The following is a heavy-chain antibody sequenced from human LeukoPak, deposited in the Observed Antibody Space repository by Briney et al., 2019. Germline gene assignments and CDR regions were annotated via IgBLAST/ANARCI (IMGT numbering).Heavy chain of an antibody. Sequence: GRSLRLSCAASGFTFDDYAMHWVRQAPGKGLEWVSGISWNSGSIGYADSVKGRFTISRDNAKNSLYLQMNSLRAEDTALYYCAKANYDFWSGHTSITYGMDVWGQGTTVTVSS. CDR3: AKANYDFWSGHTSITYGMDV. D-gene: IGHD3-3*01. J-gene: IGHJ6*02. CDR2: ISWNSGSI. CDR1: GFTFDDYA. V-gene: IGHV3-9*01.